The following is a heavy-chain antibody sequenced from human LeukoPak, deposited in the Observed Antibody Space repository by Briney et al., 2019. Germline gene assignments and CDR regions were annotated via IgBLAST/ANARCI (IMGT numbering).Heavy chain of an antibody. CDR3: AYTGMDV. V-gene: IGHV3-33*01. J-gene: IGHJ6*02. CDR1: GFTFSSYG. CDR2: IWYDGSNK. Sequence: GGSLRLSCAASGFTFSSYGMHWVRQAPGKGLEWVAVIWYDGSNKCYADSVKGRFTISRDNSKNTLYLQMNSLRAEDTAVYYCAYTGMDVWGQGTTVTVSS.